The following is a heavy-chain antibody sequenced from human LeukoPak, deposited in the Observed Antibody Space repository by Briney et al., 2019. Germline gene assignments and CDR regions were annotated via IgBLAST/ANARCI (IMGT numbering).Heavy chain of an antibody. CDR3: AKDGTTSTYYYFDY. Sequence: GGSLRLSCAASGFTFSNYGMHWVRQAPGKGLEWVAFIRYDGSNKSYADSVKGRFTISRDNSKNTLYLQMNSLRAEDTAVYYCAKDGTTSTYYYFDYWGQGTLVTVSS. V-gene: IGHV3-30*02. J-gene: IGHJ4*02. D-gene: IGHD2/OR15-2a*01. CDR2: IRYDGSNK. CDR1: GFTFSNYG.